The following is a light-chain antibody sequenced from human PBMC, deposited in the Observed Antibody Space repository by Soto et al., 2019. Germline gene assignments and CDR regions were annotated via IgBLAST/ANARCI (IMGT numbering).Light chain of an antibody. J-gene: IGKJ1*01. CDR2: GAS. V-gene: IGKV3-20*01. CDR1: QSVSGSY. Sequence: EIVLTQSPGTLSLFPGEKATLSCRASQSVSGSYLAWYQQTPGQAPRLLIYGASTRATGIPDRFSGSGSGTDFTLTISRLEPEDFAVYYCHHYGGSPRTFGQGTKVEIK. CDR3: HHYGGSPRT.